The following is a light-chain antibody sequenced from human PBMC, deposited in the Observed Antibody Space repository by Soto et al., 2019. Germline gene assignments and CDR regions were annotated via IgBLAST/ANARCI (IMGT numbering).Light chain of an antibody. Sequence: EMVMTQSPATLSVSPGEGATLSCRASRSVSSNLAWYQQKPGQAHRLLIYDASTRATGIPARFSGSGSGTDFTLTISSLQSEDFAVYYCQQYNNWPPTFGQGTKVEIK. CDR2: DAS. CDR3: QQYNNWPPT. CDR1: RSVSSN. J-gene: IGKJ1*01. V-gene: IGKV3-15*01.